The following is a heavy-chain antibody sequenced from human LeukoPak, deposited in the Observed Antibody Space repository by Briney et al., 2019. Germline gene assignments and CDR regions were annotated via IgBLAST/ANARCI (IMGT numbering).Heavy chain of an antibody. J-gene: IGHJ4*02. CDR1: GGSISSYY. CDR3: ARQADYGDYYFDY. Sequence: SETLSLTCTVSGGSISSYYWSWVRQPPGKGLEWIGYIYYSGSTNYNPSLKSRVTISVDTSKNQFSLKLSSVTAADTAVYYCARQADYGDYYFDYWGQGTLVTVSS. CDR2: IYYSGST. D-gene: IGHD4-17*01. V-gene: IGHV4-59*01.